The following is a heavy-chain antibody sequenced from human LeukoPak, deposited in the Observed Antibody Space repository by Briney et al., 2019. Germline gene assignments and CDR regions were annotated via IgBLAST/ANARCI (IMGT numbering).Heavy chain of an antibody. CDR2: ISYDGSNK. J-gene: IGHJ3*02. CDR3: ARSTYYYDSSGLAPDAFDI. Sequence: GGSLRLSCAASGFTFSSYAMHWVRQAPGKGLEGVAVISYDGSNKYYADSVKGRFTISRDNSKNTLYLQMNSLRAEDTAVYYCARSTYYYDSSGLAPDAFDIWGQGTMVTVSS. D-gene: IGHD3-22*01. V-gene: IGHV3-30*04. CDR1: GFTFSSYA.